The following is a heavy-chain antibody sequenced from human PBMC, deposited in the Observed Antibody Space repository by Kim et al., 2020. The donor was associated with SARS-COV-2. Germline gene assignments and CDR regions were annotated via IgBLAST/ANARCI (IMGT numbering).Heavy chain of an antibody. CDR2: ISGSGDKT. D-gene: IGHD3-22*01. V-gene: IGHV3-23*01. J-gene: IGHJ4*02. CDR3: ATNQYHSSGYRFVY. Sequence: GGSLRLSCAASGFTFSSYAMSWVRQAPGKGLEWVSTISGSGDKTYYPDSVKGRFTISRDNSKNTLYLQMNSLRAEDTAIYYRATNQYHSSGYRFVYWGQGTLVTVSS. CDR1: GFTFSSYA.